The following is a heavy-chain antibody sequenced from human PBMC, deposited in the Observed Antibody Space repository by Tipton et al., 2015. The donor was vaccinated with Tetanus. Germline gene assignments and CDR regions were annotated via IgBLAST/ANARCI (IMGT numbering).Heavy chain of an antibody. CDR3: ARGGIAAGGTIWFDP. D-gene: IGHD6-13*01. V-gene: IGHV4-31*03. CDR2: IYYSGST. J-gene: IGHJ5*02. CDR1: GGSISSGGYY. Sequence: TLSLTCTVSGGSISSGGYYWSWIRQHPGKGLEWIGYIYYSGSTYYNPSLKSRVTISVDTSKNQFSLKLSSVTAADTAVNYCARGGIAAGGTIWFDPWGQRTLLTVSS.